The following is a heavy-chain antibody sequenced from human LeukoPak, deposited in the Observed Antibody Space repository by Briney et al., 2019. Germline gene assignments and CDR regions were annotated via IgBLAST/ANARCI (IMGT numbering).Heavy chain of an antibody. D-gene: IGHD5-18*01. CDR2: ISYDGINK. CDR1: GFTFSSYA. Sequence: GRSLRLSCAASGFTFSSYAMHWVRQAPGKGLEWVAGISYDGINKYCLDSVNGLFTISRDNSKNTLYLQMNSLRAEDTAVYYCARDGYDLNTPMVSTIFDYWGQGTLVTVSS. V-gene: IGHV3-30-3*01. J-gene: IGHJ4*02. CDR3: ARDGYDLNTPMVSTIFDY.